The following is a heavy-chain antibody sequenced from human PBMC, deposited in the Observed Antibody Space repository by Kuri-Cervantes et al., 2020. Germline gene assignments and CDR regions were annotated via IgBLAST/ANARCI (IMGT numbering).Heavy chain of an antibody. CDR2: ISAYNGDT. Sequence: ASVKVSCKASGGTFSRFAISWVRQAPGQGLEWMGWISAYNGDTNYAEKVQGRVSMTIDRSANTAYMELRSLTSDDTAVYYCARDRPRAVRGMTWDYWGQGTLVTVSS. CDR1: GGTFSRFA. CDR3: ARDRPRAVRGMTWDY. V-gene: IGHV1-18*01. D-gene: IGHD3-10*01. J-gene: IGHJ4*02.